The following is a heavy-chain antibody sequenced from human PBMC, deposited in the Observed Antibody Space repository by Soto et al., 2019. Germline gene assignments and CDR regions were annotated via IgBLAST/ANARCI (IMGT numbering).Heavy chain of an antibody. D-gene: IGHD4-17*01. Sequence: ASVKVSCKASGYTFTNYGISWVRQAPGQGLECMGWISAYNGNTNYAQKLQGRVTMTTDTSTSTAYMELRSLRSDDTAVYYCARDSGMDYGEAPDYWGQGTLVTVSS. J-gene: IGHJ4*02. CDR3: ARDSGMDYGEAPDY. CDR2: ISAYNGNT. CDR1: GYTFTNYG. V-gene: IGHV1-18*01.